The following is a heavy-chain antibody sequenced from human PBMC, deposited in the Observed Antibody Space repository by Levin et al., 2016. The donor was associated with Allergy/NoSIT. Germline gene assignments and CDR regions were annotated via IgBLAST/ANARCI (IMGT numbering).Heavy chain of an antibody. CDR2: ISWNSGSI. CDR3: AKDIRYDSSGYLDY. V-gene: IGHV3-9*01. D-gene: IGHD3-22*01. Sequence: WIRQPPGKGLEWVSGISWNSGSIGYADSVKGRFTISRDNAKNSLYLQMNSLRAEDTALYYCAKDIRYDSSGYLDYWGQGTLVTVSS. J-gene: IGHJ4*02.